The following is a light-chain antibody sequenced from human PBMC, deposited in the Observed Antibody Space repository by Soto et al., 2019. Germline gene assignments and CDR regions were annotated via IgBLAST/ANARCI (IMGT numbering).Light chain of an antibody. Sequence: ILITHFPATLSVSPVDMATLSRSASQSVGGNLAWYQQKPGQAPRLLIYHEIARATGITDRFSGSGSGKEFTITISSLQYEDFEVYYCQQYNNWPRTGGQGT. CDR2: HEI. V-gene: IGKV3-15*01. CDR1: QSVGGN. CDR3: QQYNNWPRT. J-gene: IGKJ1*01.